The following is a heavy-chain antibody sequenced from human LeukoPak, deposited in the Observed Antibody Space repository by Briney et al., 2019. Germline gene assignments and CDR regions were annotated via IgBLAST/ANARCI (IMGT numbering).Heavy chain of an antibody. CDR2: IYSGGST. D-gene: IGHD2-15*01. CDR3: ARDRYCSGGSCSNYGMDV. CDR1: GFTVSSNY. J-gene: IGHJ6*02. Sequence: GGSLRLSCAASGFTVSSNYMSWVRQAPGKGLEWVSVIYSGGSTYYADSVKGRFTISRGNSKNTLYLQMNSLRAEDTAVYYCARDRYCSGGSCSNYGMDVWGQGTTVTVSS. V-gene: IGHV3-66*01.